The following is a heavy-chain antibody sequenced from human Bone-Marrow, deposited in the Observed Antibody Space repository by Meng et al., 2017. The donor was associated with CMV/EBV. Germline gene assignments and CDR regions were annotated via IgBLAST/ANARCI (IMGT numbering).Heavy chain of an antibody. D-gene: IGHD6-13*01. J-gene: IGHJ5*02. CDR3: ARNTGNSTSWRLGNWFDP. V-gene: IGHV1-2*02. Sequence: ASVKVSCKASGYTFTGYYMNWVRQAPGQGLEWMGWVNANSGAKDYAQKFQGRVTMTRDTSISTAYMELSRLRSDDTAVYYCARNTGNSTSWRLGNWFDPWGQGTLVTVSS. CDR2: VNANSGAK. CDR1: GYTFTGYY.